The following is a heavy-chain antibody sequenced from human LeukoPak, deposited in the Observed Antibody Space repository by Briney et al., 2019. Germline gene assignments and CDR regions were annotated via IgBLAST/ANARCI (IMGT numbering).Heavy chain of an antibody. V-gene: IGHV4-34*01. CDR2: INHSGST. CDR3: ARVVWHSSSWYFSYYYYMDV. J-gene: IGHJ6*03. Sequence: SETLSLTCAVSGGSISSGGYYWSWIRQPPGKGLEWIGEINHSGSTNYNPSLKSRVTISVDTSKNQFSLKLSSVTAADTAVYYCARVVWHSSSWYFSYYYYMDVWGKGTTVTVSS. D-gene: IGHD6-13*01. CDR1: GGSISSGGYY.